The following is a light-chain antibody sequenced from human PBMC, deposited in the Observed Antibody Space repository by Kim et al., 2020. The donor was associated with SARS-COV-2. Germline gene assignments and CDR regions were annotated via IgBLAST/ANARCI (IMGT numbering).Light chain of an antibody. CDR1: SSDVGSYNY. Sequence: SPGQSVTISCTGTSSDVGSYNYVSWYQQHPGKATKLIIYDVTKRPSGVPDRFSGSKSGNTASLTISGLQAEDEADYYCCSYAGSVVFGGGTQLTVL. J-gene: IGLJ2*01. CDR3: CSYAGSVV. V-gene: IGLV2-11*01. CDR2: DVT.